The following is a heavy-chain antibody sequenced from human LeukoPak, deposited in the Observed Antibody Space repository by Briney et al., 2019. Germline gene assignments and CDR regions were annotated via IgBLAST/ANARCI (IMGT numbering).Heavy chain of an antibody. CDR2: INPNNGGR. J-gene: IGHJ4*02. CDR3: ARDISGVRFDY. Sequence: ASVSVSCRPSGYTLTTYFMHWVRQAPGQGLEWMGWINPNNGGRNYAQKFQGRVTMTTDTSINTAYMELSGLRSDDTGVYYCARDISGVRFDYWGQGTLVTVSS. V-gene: IGHV1-2*02. CDR1: GYTLTTYF. D-gene: IGHD3-10*01.